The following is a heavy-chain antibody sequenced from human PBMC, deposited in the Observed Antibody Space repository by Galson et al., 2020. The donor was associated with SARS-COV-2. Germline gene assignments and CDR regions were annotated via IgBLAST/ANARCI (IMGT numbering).Heavy chain of an antibody. CDR1: GFSFSDFM. V-gene: IGHV3-21*06. Sequence: LSLTCAASGFSFSDFMMTWVRQAPGKGLEWVSFISGSSSYKYYGDSVKGRFIISRDNAKNLLYLQMNSLRVEDTAVYYCARDLAVAGTVVDYWGQGTLVTVSS. J-gene: IGHJ4*02. CDR3: ARDLAVAGTVVDY. CDR2: ISGSSSYK. D-gene: IGHD6-19*01.